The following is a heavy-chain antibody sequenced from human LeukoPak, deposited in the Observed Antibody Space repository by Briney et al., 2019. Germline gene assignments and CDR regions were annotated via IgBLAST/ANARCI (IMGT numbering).Heavy chain of an antibody. CDR2: IYSGGST. J-gene: IGHJ4*02. V-gene: IGHV3-53*01. CDR3: ARVGGSYYGYYFDY. CDR1: GFTVSSNY. Sequence: GGSLRLSCAASGFTVSSNYMSWVRQAPGKGLEWVSVIYSGGSTYYADSVKGRFTISRDSSKNTLYLQMNSLRAEDTAVYYCARVGGSYYGYYFDYWGQGTLVTVSS. D-gene: IGHD1-26*01.